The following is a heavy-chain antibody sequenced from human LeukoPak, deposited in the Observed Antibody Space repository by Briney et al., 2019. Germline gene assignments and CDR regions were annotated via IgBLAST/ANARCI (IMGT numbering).Heavy chain of an antibody. CDR1: GGTFSSYA. D-gene: IGHD6-13*01. CDR2: ISAYNGNT. CDR3: ARDLEILAAGSLPFDY. J-gene: IGHJ4*02. Sequence: GASVKVSCKASGGTFSSYAISWVRQAPGQGLEWMGWISAYNGNTNYAQKLQGRVTMTTDTSTSTAYMELRSLRSDDTAVYYCARDLEILAAGSLPFDYWGQGTLVTVSS. V-gene: IGHV1-18*01.